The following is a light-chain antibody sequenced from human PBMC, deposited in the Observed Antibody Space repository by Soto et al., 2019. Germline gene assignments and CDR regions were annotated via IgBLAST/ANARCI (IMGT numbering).Light chain of an antibody. CDR3: QQSYTTPWT. CDR2: AAS. J-gene: IGKJ1*01. Sequence: DIQMTQSPPSLSAAVGDRVIITCRASQSITTYLNWYQQKLGKAPKLLTYAASSLQSGVPSRFSGSGSGTDFTLTIINLQPEDFATYYCQQSYTTPWTFGQGTKVEI. V-gene: IGKV1-39*01. CDR1: QSITTY.